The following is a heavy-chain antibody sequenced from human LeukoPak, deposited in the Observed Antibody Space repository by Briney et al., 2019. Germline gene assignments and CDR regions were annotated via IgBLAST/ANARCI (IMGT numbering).Heavy chain of an antibody. J-gene: IGHJ4*02. CDR1: GFTFSNYG. CDR3: ATGTSGGSSSWWIDY. Sequence: GGSLRLSCAASGFTFSNYGMHWVRQAPVKGLEWVAFIRYDGTNRYYADSVKGRFTISRDNSKNTLYLQMNSLRAEDTAVYYCATGTSGGSSSWWIDYWGQGTLVTVSS. D-gene: IGHD6-13*01. CDR2: IRYDGTNR. V-gene: IGHV3-30*02.